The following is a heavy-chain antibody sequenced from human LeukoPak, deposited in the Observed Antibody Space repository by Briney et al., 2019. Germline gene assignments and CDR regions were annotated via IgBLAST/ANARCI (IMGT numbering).Heavy chain of an antibody. J-gene: IGHJ4*02. D-gene: IGHD6-6*01. CDR2: INGDGSST. V-gene: IGHV3-74*01. Sequence: GGSLRLSCAASGFTFSSYWMHWVRQAPGKGLVWVSRINGDGSSTTYADSMKGRFTISRDNAKNTLYLQMNSLRAEDTAVYYCARGYSSSYRIDYWGQGALVTVSS. CDR3: ARGYSSSYRIDY. CDR1: GFTFSSYW.